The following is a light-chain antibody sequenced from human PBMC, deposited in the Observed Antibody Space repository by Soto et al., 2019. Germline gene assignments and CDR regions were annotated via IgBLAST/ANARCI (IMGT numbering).Light chain of an antibody. CDR2: DVS. V-gene: IGLV2-14*01. CDR1: SSDVGGYNY. CDR3: SSYTSSSTQV. Sequence: QSVLTQPASVSGSPGQSITISCTGTSSDVGGYNYVSWYQQHPGKAPKLMIYDVSNRPSGVSNRFSGSKSGNTASLTISGLQADDDADYYCSSYTSSSTQVFGTGTKVTVL. J-gene: IGLJ1*01.